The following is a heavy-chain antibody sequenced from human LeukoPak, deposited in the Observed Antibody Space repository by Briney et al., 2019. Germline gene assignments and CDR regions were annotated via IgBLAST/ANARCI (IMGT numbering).Heavy chain of an antibody. D-gene: IGHD6-13*01. CDR2: VSGSGGRS. J-gene: IGHJ4*02. V-gene: IGHV3-23*01. Sequence: PGGSLRLSCPASGFTFSSYAMSWVRQAPGKGLEWVSVVSGSGGRSYYADSVRGRFTISRDNSKNTLYLQMNSLRAEDTAVYYCAKPKYSSSWYCFDYWGQGTLVTVSS. CDR3: AKPKYSSSWYCFDY. CDR1: GFTFSSYA.